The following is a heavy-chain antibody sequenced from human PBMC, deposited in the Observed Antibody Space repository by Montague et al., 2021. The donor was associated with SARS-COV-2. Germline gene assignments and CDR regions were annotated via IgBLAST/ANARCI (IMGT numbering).Heavy chain of an antibody. D-gene: IGHD3-22*01. Sequence: SETLSLTCNVSGVSINDHYRSWIRQSPGKGLEWIGYISSNGKTNYNPSLKSRVTLSADASRNEFSLKLDSVTAADTAVYFCARRGYYDSAGYHWHLDLWGRGMLVTVSS. CDR1: GVSINDHY. V-gene: IGHV4-4*09. CDR2: ISSNGKT. CDR3: ARRGYYDSAGYHWHLDL. J-gene: IGHJ2*01.